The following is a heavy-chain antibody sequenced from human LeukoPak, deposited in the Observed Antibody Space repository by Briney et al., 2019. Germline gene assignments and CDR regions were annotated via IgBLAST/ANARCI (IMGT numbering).Heavy chain of an antibody. CDR2: IYPGDSDT. J-gene: IGHJ4*02. Sequence: GASLKISCKGSGYRFTSYWIGWVRQMPGKGLEWMGIIYPGDSDTRYSPSFQGQVTISADKSISTAYLQWSSLKASDTAMYYCARLRMTTATFFDYWGQGTLVTVSS. CDR3: ARLRMTTATFFDY. V-gene: IGHV5-51*01. CDR1: GYRFTSYW. D-gene: IGHD4-17*01.